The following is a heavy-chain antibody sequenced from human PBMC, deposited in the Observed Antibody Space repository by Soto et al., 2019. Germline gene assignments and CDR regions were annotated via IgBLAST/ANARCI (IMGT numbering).Heavy chain of an antibody. Sequence: GGSLRLSCATSGFTFGSYWMSWVRQAPGKGLEWVANIKQDGSEKYYVDSVKGRFTISRDNAKNSLYLQMNSLRVEDTAVYYCGRHRCLAPLWGQGTLGTVSS. V-gene: IGHV3-7*01. J-gene: IGHJ4*02. CDR2: IKQDGSEK. CDR1: GFTFGSYW. CDR3: GRHRCLAPL. D-gene: IGHD3-16*01.